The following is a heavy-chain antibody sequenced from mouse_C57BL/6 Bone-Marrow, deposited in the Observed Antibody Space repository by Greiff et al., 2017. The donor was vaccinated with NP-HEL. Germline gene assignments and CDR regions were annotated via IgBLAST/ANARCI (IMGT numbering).Heavy chain of an antibody. J-gene: IGHJ4*01. CDR2: ISGGGGNP. D-gene: IGHD1-1*01. CDR1: GFTFSSYT. CDR3: ARPITTVVDYYAMDY. V-gene: IGHV5-9*01. Sequence: EVMLVESGGGLVKPGGSLKLSCAASGFTFSSYTMSWVRQTPEKRLEWVATISGGGGNPYYPDSVKGRFTISRDNAKNTLYLQMSSLRSEDTALYYCARPITTVVDYYAMDYWGQGTSVTVSS.